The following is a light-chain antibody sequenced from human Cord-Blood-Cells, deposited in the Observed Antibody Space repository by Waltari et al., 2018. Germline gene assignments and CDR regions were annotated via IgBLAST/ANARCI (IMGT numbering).Light chain of an antibody. V-gene: IGLV2-23*01. CDR1: TSVVGVYNL. Sequence: QSALTQPASVSGSPGQSTPSPGPGTTSVVGVYNLVSWYQQHPGKAPKLMIYEGSKRPSGVSNRFSGSKSGNTASLTISGLQAEDEADYYCCSYAGSSTYWVFGGGTKLTVL. J-gene: IGLJ3*02. CDR3: CSYAGSSTYWV. CDR2: EGS.